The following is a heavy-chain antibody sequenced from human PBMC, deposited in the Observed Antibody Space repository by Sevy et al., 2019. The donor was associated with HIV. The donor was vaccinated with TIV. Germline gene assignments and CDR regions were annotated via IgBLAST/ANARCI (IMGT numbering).Heavy chain of an antibody. D-gene: IGHD2-21*01. CDR2: IYYSGST. J-gene: IGHJ6*03. Sequence: ETLSLTCTVSGGSISSYYWSWIRQPPGKGLEWIGYIYYSGSTNYNPSLKSRVTISVDTSKNQFSLKLSSVTAADTAVYYCARGPHSYYYYYYYMDVWGKGTTVTVSS. CDR3: ARGPHSYYYYYYYMDV. V-gene: IGHV4-59*01. CDR1: GGSISSYY.